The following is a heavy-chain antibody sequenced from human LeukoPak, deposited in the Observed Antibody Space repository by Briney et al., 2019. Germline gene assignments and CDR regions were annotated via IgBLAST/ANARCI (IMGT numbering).Heavy chain of an antibody. J-gene: IGHJ4*02. CDR3: GTQRYSGYDRDGTFDY. CDR1: GFSFESYG. V-gene: IGHV3-30*02. Sequence: GGSLRLSCTASGFSFESYGMHWVRQAPGKGLEWVAFIRYDGSNKYYADSVKGRFTISRDISKNTLFLQMDSLRADDTAVYYCGTQRYSGYDRDGTFDYWGQGTLVTVSS. D-gene: IGHD5-12*01. CDR2: IRYDGSNK.